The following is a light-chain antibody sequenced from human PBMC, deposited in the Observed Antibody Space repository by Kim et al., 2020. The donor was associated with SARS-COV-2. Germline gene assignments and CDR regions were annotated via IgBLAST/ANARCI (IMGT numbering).Light chain of an antibody. CDR2: AAS. J-gene: IGKJ1*01. V-gene: IGKV3-20*01. CDR1: QSISTRN. CDR3: QQYDMAPRT. Sequence: GERATLSCRASQSISTRNLAWNQQKPGQAPRLLIFAASSRATGIPDRFSGSGSGTDFALTISRLEPEDFAVYYCQQYDMAPRTFGQGTKVDIK.